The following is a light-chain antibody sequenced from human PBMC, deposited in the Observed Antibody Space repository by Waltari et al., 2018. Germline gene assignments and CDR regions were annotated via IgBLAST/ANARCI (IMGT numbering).Light chain of an antibody. V-gene: IGKV3-11*01. CDR1: EGISNY. CDR2: DAS. J-gene: IGKJ1*01. CDR3: QQRTIWSGP. Sequence: VVLTQSPATLSLSPGERATLPCRAREGISNYLAWYQQKPGQAPRLLIYDASTRATGIPARFSGSGSGTDFTLTISSLEPDDFAVYYCQQRTIWSGPFGQGTKVEIK.